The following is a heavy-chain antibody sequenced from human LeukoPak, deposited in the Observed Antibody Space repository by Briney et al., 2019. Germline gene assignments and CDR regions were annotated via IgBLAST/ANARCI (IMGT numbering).Heavy chain of an antibody. Sequence: PGGSLRLSCAASGFTFSNDWMHWVRQAPGKGLVWVSRINTDGSTTTYADSVKGRFTISRDNAKNTLYLQMNSLRVEDTAVYYCARGRWGSYHYWGQGTLVTVSS. V-gene: IGHV3-74*01. CDR2: INTDGSTT. J-gene: IGHJ4*02. D-gene: IGHD3-16*02. CDR3: ARGRWGSYHY. CDR1: GFTFSNDW.